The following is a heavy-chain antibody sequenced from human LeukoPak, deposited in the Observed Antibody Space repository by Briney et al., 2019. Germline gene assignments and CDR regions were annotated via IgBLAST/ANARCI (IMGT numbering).Heavy chain of an antibody. CDR1: GFTFDDYA. Sequence: PGGSLRLSCAASGFTFDDYAMHWVRQAPGKGLEWVSGISWNSGSIGYADSVKGRFTISRDSAKNSPYLQMNSLRFEDTALYYCAKDGEYGSGSYHSAPYWFDPWGQGTLVTVSS. CDR3: AKDGEYGSGSYHSAPYWFDP. D-gene: IGHD3-10*01. CDR2: ISWNSGSI. J-gene: IGHJ5*02. V-gene: IGHV3-9*01.